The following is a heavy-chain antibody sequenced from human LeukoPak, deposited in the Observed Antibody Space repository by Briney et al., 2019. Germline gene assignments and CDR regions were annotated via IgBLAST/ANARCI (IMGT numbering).Heavy chain of an antibody. D-gene: IGHD1-1*01. J-gene: IGHJ4*02. V-gene: IGHV3-48*03. CDR3: VRDQGTWEYDF. CDR1: GFIFSSYE. CDR2: INSGGSSI. Sequence: PGGSLRLSCAASGFIFSSYEMNWVRQAPGKGLEWVSYINSGGSSIYYAVSVRGRFTISRDNAKNSLYLQMNTLRAEDTAGYYCVRDQGTWEYDFWGQGTLVTVSS.